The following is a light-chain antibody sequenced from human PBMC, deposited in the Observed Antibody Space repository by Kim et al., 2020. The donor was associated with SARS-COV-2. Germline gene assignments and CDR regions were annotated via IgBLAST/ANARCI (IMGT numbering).Light chain of an antibody. J-gene: IGLJ3*02. V-gene: IGLV4-69*01. CDR2: LNSDGSH. CDR3: QTWGTGIQV. Sequence: QLVLTQSPSASASLGASVKLTCTLSSGHSSYAIAWHQQQPDKGPRYLMKLNSDGSHSKGDGIPDRFSGSSSGAERYLTISSLQSEDEADYYCQTWGTGIQVFGGGTQLTVL. CDR1: SGHSSYA.